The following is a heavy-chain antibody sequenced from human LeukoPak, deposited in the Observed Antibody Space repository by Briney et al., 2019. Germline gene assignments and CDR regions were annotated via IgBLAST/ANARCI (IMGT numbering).Heavy chain of an antibody. CDR2: IIPIFGTA. J-gene: IGHJ5*02. Sequence: SVKVSCKASGGTFSGYAISWVRQAPGQGLEWMGGIIPIFGTANYAQKFQGRVTITPDESTSTAYMELSSLRSEDTAVYYCARVFTMVRGAFDPWGEGTLVTVSS. D-gene: IGHD3-10*01. CDR3: ARVFTMVRGAFDP. V-gene: IGHV1-69*13. CDR1: GGTFSGYA.